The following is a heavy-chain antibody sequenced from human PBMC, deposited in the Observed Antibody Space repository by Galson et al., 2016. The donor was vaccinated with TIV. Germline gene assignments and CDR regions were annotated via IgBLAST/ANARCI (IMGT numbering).Heavy chain of an antibody. CDR1: GYSFTAFT. CDR3: AREADYGSGSLYVDY. V-gene: IGHV1-3*01. CDR2: INVRNGYT. D-gene: IGHD3-16*01. Sequence: SVKVSCKASGYSFTAFTMHWVRQAPGQRLEWMGWINVRNGYTKYSENLQARVTITRDSSATTAYMELGSLKTEDTAVYYCAREADYGSGSLYVDYWGQGTLVTVSS. J-gene: IGHJ4*02.